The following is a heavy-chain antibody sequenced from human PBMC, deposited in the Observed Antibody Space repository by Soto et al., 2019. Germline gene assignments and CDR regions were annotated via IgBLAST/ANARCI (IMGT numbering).Heavy chain of an antibody. V-gene: IGHV3-23*01. CDR2: INGGGAT. J-gene: IGHJ6*02. CDR1: GFTVSTCA. CDR3: ARVDTPTIRNGMGV. Sequence: GGSLRLSCAASGFTVSTCAMSWVRQGPGKGLEWVSTINGGGATYYADSVKGRFTISRDNSKNTLALQMNSLRADDTAVYYCARVDTPTIRNGMGVWGQGATVTVSS.